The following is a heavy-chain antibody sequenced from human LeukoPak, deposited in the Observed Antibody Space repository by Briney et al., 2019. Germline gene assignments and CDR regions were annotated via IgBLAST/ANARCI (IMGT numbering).Heavy chain of an antibody. CDR2: ISSNGGST. V-gene: IGHV3-64*01. D-gene: IGHD2/OR15-2a*01. Sequence: GGSLRLSCAASGFTFSNYAMHWVRQAPGKGLEYVSAISSNGGSTYYANSMKGRFTISRDNSKNTLYLQMGSLRGEDMAVYYCARATSTTNPYYGMDVWGQGTTVTVSS. J-gene: IGHJ6*02. CDR3: ARATSTTNPYYGMDV. CDR1: GFTFSNYA.